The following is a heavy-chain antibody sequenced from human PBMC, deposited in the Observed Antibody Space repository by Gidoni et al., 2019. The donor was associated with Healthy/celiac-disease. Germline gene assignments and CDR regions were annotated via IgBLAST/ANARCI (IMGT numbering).Heavy chain of an antibody. D-gene: IGHD3-22*01. V-gene: IGHV5-51*01. J-gene: IGHJ4*02. CDR3: ARQVNYYASSGYPDY. CDR1: GYSFTSYW. Sequence: EVQLVQSGAAVKRPGESLTISWQGSGYSFTSYWIGWVRQMHGKGLEWMGIIYPGDSDTRYSPSCQGQVTISADKSISTAYLQWSSLKASDTAMYYCARQVNYYASSGYPDYWGQGTLVTVSS. CDR2: IYPGDSDT.